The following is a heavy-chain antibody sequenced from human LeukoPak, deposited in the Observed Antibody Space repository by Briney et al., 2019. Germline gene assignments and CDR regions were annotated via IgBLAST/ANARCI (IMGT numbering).Heavy chain of an antibody. V-gene: IGHV4-34*01. J-gene: IGHJ5*02. D-gene: IGHD1-1*01. CDR1: GASFSSYS. CDR3: ARERVVSNFNWFDP. CDR2: VNRVGNT. Sequence: SETLSLTCAVHGASFSSYSWSWVRQPPGKGLEWIGEVNRVGNTIYNPSLKSRVTISIDTSTTQFSLTLTFVTVADTAIYFCARERVVSNFNWFDPWGQGTLVTVSS.